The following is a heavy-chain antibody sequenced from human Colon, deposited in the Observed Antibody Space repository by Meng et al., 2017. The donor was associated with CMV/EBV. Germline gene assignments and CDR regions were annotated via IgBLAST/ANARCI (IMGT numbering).Heavy chain of an antibody. D-gene: IGHD3-10*01. CDR3: ARVVSGDFDY. CDR2: ISANGDNT. CDR1: GFTFNTYP. V-gene: IGHV3-64*01. J-gene: IGHJ4*02. Sequence: VQLLESGGGLVQPGGSLRHSCVASGFTFNTYPMQWVRQAPGKGLEHVSGISANGDNTPYASSVKDRFIVSRDNLKNTLYLQMGSLRPDDTGVYYCARVVSGDFDYWGQGTLVTVSS.